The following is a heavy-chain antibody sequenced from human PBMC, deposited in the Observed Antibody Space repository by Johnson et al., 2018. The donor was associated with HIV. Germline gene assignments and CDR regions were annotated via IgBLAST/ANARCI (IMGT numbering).Heavy chain of an antibody. CDR1: TFTFSGYG. CDR2: IDWNGGRQ. CDR3: AKYSGFALDI. D-gene: IGHD2-15*01. V-gene: IGHV3-20*01. J-gene: IGHJ3*02. Sequence: VQLVESGGGVVQPGGSLRLSCAASTFTFSGYGMHWVRQAPGKGLEWVSGIDWNGGRQGYVDSVKGRFTISRDNAKNSLYLQMNSLRVEDTAVYKCAKYSGFALDIWGQGTMVTVSS.